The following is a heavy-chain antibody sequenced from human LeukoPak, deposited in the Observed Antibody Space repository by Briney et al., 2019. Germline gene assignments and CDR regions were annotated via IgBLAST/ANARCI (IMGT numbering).Heavy chain of an antibody. D-gene: IGHD3-3*01. CDR2: IIPIFGTA. CDR1: GYTFTSYA. V-gene: IGHV1-69*13. CDR3: ARVCDFWSGYVVPRFDP. J-gene: IGHJ5*02. Sequence: GASVKVSCKASGYTFTSYAISWVRQAPGQGLEWMGGIIPIFGTANYAQKFQGRVTITADESTSTAYMELSSLRSEDTAVYYCARVCDFWSGYVVPRFDPWGQGTLVTVSS.